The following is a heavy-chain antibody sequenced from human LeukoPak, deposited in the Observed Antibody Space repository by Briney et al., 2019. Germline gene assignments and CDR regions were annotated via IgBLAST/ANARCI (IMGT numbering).Heavy chain of an antibody. Sequence: SVKVSCKASGGTFSSYAISWVRQAPGQGLEWMGEIIPIFGTAKYAQKFQGRVTITADESTSTAYMELSSLRSEDTAVYYCASPIVVVPAAMRRGALYYYGMDVWGQGTTVTVSS. CDR1: GGTFSSYA. V-gene: IGHV1-69*13. CDR3: ASPIVVVPAAMRRGALYYYGMDV. CDR2: IIPIFGTA. J-gene: IGHJ6*02. D-gene: IGHD2-2*01.